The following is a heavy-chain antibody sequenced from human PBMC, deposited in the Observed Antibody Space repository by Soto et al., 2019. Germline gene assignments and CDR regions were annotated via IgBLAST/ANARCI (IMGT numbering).Heavy chain of an antibody. CDR3: ARDPSDCSSTSCWGYYALDV. CDR2: IGSSGTYI. V-gene: IGHV3-21*01. Sequence: GGTLRPSCAAPGITFSTCSMNWVRRAPGKGLEWVSSIGSSGTYIHYADSLKGRFTISRDNAKNSLYLQMISLRAEDTAVYYCARDPSDCSSTSCWGYYALDVWGQGTTVTVSS. J-gene: IGHJ6*02. D-gene: IGHD2-2*01. CDR1: GITFSTCS.